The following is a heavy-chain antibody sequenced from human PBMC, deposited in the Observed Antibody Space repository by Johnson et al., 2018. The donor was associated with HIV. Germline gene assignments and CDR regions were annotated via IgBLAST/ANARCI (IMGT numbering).Heavy chain of an antibody. V-gene: IGHV3-NL1*01. CDR1: GFTFSSYG. D-gene: IGHD3-9*01. CDR3: ARGLDAAGDAFDI. CDR2: IYSGGST. J-gene: IGHJ3*02. Sequence: QVQLVESGGGVVQPGMSLRLSCAASGFTFSSYGMHWVRQAPGKGLEWVAVIYSGGSTYYADSVKGRFTISRDNSKNTLYLQMNSLRAEDTAVYYCARGLDAAGDAFDIWGQGTMVTVSS.